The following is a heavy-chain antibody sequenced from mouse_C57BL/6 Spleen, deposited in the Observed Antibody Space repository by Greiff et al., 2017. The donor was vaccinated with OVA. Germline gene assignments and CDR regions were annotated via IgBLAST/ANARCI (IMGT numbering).Heavy chain of an antibody. Sequence: EVKVVESGGGLVKPGGSLKLSCAASGFTFSSYAMSWVRQTPEKRLEWVATISDGGSYTYYPDNVKGRFTISRDNAKNNLYLQMSHLKSEDTAMYYCAREEDITPFDYWGQGTTLTVSS. CDR1: GFTFSSYA. CDR2: ISDGGSYT. V-gene: IGHV5-4*01. J-gene: IGHJ2*01. D-gene: IGHD1-1*01. CDR3: AREEDITPFDY.